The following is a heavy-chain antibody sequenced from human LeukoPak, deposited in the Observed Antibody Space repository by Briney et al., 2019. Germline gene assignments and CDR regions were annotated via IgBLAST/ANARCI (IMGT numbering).Heavy chain of an antibody. CDR3: ASLDGSGSY. J-gene: IGHJ4*02. V-gene: IGHV4-4*02. Sequence: PSETLSLTCAVSGVSISSSNWWSWVRQPPGKGLEWIGEIYHSGSTNYNLSLKSQVTISVDKSKNQFSLKLTSVTAADTAFYYCASLDGSGSYWGQGTLVTVSS. D-gene: IGHD3-10*01. CDR1: GVSISSSNW. CDR2: IYHSGST.